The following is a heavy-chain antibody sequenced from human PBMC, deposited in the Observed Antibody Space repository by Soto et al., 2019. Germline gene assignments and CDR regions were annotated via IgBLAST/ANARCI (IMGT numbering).Heavy chain of an antibody. J-gene: IGHJ4*02. D-gene: IGHD6-13*01. V-gene: IGHV4-28*03. CDR2: IYYSGTT. Sequence: SETLSLTCAVSGYSISSSNWWGWIRQPPGKGLEWIGYIYYSGTTYYNPSLKSRVTISVDTSKNQFSLKLSSVTAVDTALYYCARVTSSWGLVSYFDYWGQGTLVTVSS. CDR3: ARVTSSWGLVSYFDY. CDR1: GYSISSSNW.